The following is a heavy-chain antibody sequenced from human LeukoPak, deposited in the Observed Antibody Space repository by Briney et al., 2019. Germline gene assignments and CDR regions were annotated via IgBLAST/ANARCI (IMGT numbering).Heavy chain of an antibody. D-gene: IGHD3-9*01. Sequence: ASVKVSCKASGYTFTGYYFHWVRQAPGQGPEWMGWINPNSGDTNYAQKFQGRVTTTWDTSISTAYMELSSLTSDDTAVYYCARGDILDYWGQGTLVTVSS. V-gene: IGHV1-2*02. CDR1: GYTFTGYY. CDR2: INPNSGDT. J-gene: IGHJ4*02. CDR3: ARGDILDY.